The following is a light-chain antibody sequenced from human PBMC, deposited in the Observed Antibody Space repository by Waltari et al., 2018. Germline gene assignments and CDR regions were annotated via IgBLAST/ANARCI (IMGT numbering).Light chain of an antibody. Sequence: SYDLTQPPSVSVSPGQTASITCSGHELGIRFVCWYQQKPGRSPILVIYQNGRRPSGIPGRFSGSNSGNTATLTISGTQAVDEADYYCQAWDRGTWGVFGGGTRLTVL. CDR2: QNG. CDR1: ELGIRF. V-gene: IGLV3-1*01. CDR3: QAWDRGTWGV. J-gene: IGLJ3*02.